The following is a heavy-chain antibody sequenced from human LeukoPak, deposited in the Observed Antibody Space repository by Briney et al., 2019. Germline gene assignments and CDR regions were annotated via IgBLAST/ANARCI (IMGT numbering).Heavy chain of an antibody. Sequence: PGGTLRLSCAASGFTVTNAWMNWVRQAPGKGLEWVGLLTSKSDGGTRDYAAPVIGRFTISRDDSNNTFYLQMNSLKDEDTAVYYCVSKVSGIFPTWGQRTQLTVSS. CDR3: VSKVSGIFPT. CDR2: LTSKSDGGTR. J-gene: IGHJ4*02. D-gene: IGHD1-26*01. V-gene: IGHV3-15*05. CDR1: GFTVTNAW.